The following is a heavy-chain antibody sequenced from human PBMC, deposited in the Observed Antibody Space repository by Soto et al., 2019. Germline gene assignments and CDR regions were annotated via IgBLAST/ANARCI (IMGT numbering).Heavy chain of an antibody. Sequence: ASETLSLTCAVYGGSFSGYYWSWIRQPPGKGLEWVGEINHSGSTNYNPSLKSRVTISVDTSKNQFSLKLSSVTAADTAVYYCARGDIVVVPAAIVRAYRSYMDVWGKGTTVTVSS. J-gene: IGHJ6*03. CDR3: ARGDIVVVPAAIVRAYRSYMDV. CDR1: GGSFSGYY. CDR2: INHSGST. D-gene: IGHD2-2*02. V-gene: IGHV4-34*01.